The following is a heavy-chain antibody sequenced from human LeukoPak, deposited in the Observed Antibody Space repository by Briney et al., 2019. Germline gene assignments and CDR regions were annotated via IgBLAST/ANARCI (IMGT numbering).Heavy chain of an antibody. CDR2: IRSKTYGGTS. CDR1: GFTFGDYA. Sequence: PGGSLRLSCTASGFTFGDYAMNWVRQAPGKGLEWVGFIRSKTYGGTSVYAASVKGRFTVSRDDSKNIAYLQMNSLKTEDTAVYYCSRQIRATTDYFDYWGQGTLVTVPS. D-gene: IGHD5-12*01. CDR3: SRQIRATTDYFDY. V-gene: IGHV3-49*04. J-gene: IGHJ4*02.